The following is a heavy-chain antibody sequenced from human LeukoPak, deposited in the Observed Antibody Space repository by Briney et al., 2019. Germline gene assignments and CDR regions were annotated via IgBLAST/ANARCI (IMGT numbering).Heavy chain of an antibody. CDR3: AREMSVYYGSGSTYYYYGMDV. CDR1: GGTFSSYA. CDR2: IIPIFGTA. D-gene: IGHD3-10*01. Sequence: ASVKVSCTASGGTFSSYAISWVRQAPGQGLEWMGGIIPIFGTANYAQKFQGRVTITADESTSTAYMELSSLRSEDTAVYYCAREMSVYYGSGSTYYYYGMDVWGQGTTVTVSS. V-gene: IGHV1-69*13. J-gene: IGHJ6*02.